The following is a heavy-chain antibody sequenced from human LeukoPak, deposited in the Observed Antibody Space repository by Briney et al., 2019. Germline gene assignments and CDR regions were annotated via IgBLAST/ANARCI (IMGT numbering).Heavy chain of an antibody. D-gene: IGHD1-26*01. CDR2: ISGSGGST. CDR1: GFTFSSYA. Sequence: GGSLRLSCAASGFTFSSYAMSWVRQAPGKGLEWVSAISGSGGSTYYADSVKGRFTISRDNSKNTLYLQMNSLRAEDTAVYYCEKSIVGTDAFDIWGQGTMVTVSS. CDR3: EKSIVGTDAFDI. V-gene: IGHV3-23*01. J-gene: IGHJ3*02.